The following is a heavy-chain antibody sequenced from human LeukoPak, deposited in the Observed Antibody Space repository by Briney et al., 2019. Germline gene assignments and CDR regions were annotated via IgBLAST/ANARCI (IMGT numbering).Heavy chain of an antibody. V-gene: IGHV4-38-2*01. CDR3: ARGLGGDPFDY. D-gene: IGHD4-17*01. CDR2: IYHSGST. CDR1: GYSISGGYY. Sequence: PSETLSLTCAVSGYSISGGYYWGWIRQPPGKGLEWIGTIYHSGSTYHNPSLKSRVTISVDTSKNQFSLKLSSVTAADTAVYYCARGLGGDPFDYWGQGTLVTVSS. J-gene: IGHJ4*02.